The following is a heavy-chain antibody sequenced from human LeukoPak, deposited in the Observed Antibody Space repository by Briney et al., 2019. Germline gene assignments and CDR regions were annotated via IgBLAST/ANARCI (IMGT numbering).Heavy chain of an antibody. CDR2: IKQDGSEK. D-gene: IGHD3-16*01. V-gene: IGHV3-7*01. Sequence: GGSLRPSCAASGFTFSSYWMSWVRQAPGKGLEWVANIKQDGSEKYYVDSVKGRFTISRDNAKNSLYLQMNSLRAEDTAVYYCARDLGGGYGDYFDYWGQGTLVTVSS. CDR1: GFTFSSYW. J-gene: IGHJ4*02. CDR3: ARDLGGGYGDYFDY.